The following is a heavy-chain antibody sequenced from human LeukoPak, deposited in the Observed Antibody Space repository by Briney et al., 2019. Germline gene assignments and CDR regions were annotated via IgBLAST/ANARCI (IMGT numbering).Heavy chain of an antibody. D-gene: IGHD2-15*01. V-gene: IGHV1-46*01. CDR1: GYTFTSYY. J-gene: IGHJ3*02. CDR2: INPSGGST. CDR3: ASSSTPPQLAFDI. Sequence: ASVKVSCKASGYTFTSYYMHWVRQAPGQGLEWMGIINPSGGSTSYAQKFQGRVTMTRDMSTSTVYMELSSLRSEDTAVYYCASSSTPPQLAFDIWGQGTMVTVSS.